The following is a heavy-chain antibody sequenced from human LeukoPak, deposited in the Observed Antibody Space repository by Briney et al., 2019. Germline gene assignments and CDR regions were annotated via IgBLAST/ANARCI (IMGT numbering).Heavy chain of an antibody. CDR3: ATIPVESIHFDY. CDR2: IIPIFGKA. CDR1: GGTFSSHG. D-gene: IGHD3-3*01. J-gene: IGHJ4*02. Sequence: SVKVSCKASGGTFSSHGISWVRQAPGQGLEWMGRIIPIFGKANYAQKFQGRVTITTDESTSTAYMELSSLRSEDTAVYYCATIPVESIHFDYWGQGTLVTVSS. V-gene: IGHV1-69*05.